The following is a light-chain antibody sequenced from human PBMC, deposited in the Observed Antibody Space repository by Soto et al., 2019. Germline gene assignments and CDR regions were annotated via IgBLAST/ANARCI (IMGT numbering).Light chain of an antibody. Sequence: QSALTQPRSVSGSPGQSVTISCTGTSSDVGGYNYVSWYQQHPGKAPKLMIYDVSKRPSGVPDRFSGSKSGNTASLTISGRQAEDEADYYCCSYAGSFRYVFGTGTKLTVL. CDR2: DVS. CDR3: CSYAGSFRYV. J-gene: IGLJ1*01. V-gene: IGLV2-11*01. CDR1: SSDVGGYNY.